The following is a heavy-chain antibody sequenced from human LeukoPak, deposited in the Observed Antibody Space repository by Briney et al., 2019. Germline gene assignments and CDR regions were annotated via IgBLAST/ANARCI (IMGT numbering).Heavy chain of an antibody. V-gene: IGHV4-34*01. CDR2: INHSGST. Sequence: TSETLSLTCAVYGGSFSGYYWSWIRQPPGKGLEWIGEINHSGSTNYNPSHKSRVTISVDTSKNQFSLKLSSVTAADTAVYYCARVVAAAGETFDYWGQGTLVTVSS. J-gene: IGHJ4*02. D-gene: IGHD6-13*01. CDR1: GGSFSGYY. CDR3: ARVVAAAGETFDY.